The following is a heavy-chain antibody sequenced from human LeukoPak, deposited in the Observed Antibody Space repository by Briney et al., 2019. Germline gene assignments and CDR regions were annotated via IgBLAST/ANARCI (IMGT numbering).Heavy chain of an antibody. CDR2: ISSSSSYI. V-gene: IGHV3-21*01. Sequence: GGSLRLSCAASGFTFSSYAMSWVRQAPGKGLEWVSSISSSSSYIYYADSVKGRFTISRDNAKNSLYLQMNSLRAEDTAVYYCAGGLYVFDYWGQGTLVTVSS. CDR3: AGGLYVFDY. CDR1: GFTFSSYA. D-gene: IGHD2-2*02. J-gene: IGHJ4*02.